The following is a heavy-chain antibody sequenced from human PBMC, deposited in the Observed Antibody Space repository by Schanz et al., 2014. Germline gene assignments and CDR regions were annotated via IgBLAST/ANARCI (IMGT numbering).Heavy chain of an antibody. V-gene: IGHV3-11*01. J-gene: IGHJ6*02. Sequence: QVQLLESGGGLFKPGGSLRLSCAGSGFTFADYYMTWIRQAPGKGLEWISYVSSYDTTVSYADSVKGRFTISRDNAKNSVYRPLPLLLVASTAVVFVARYGFRKFGVVYGLAVWGQGTTVTVS. D-gene: IGHD3-3*01. CDR2: VSSYDTTV. CDR3: ARYGFRKFGVVYGLAV. CDR1: GFTFADYY.